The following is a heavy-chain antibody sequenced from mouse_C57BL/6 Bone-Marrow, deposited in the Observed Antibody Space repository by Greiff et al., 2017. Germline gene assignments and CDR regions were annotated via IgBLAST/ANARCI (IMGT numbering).Heavy chain of an antibody. CDR2: ISSGGSYT. CDR3: ARDRGTAWFAY. D-gene: IGHD2-14*01. J-gene: IGHJ3*01. Sequence: DVKLVESGGGLVKPGGSLKLSCAASGFTFSSYAMSWVRQSPEKRLEWVAEISSGGSYTYYPDTVTGRFTISRDNAKNTLYLEMSSLRSEDTAMYYCARDRGTAWFAYWGQGTLVTVSA. V-gene: IGHV5-9-4*01. CDR1: GFTFSSYA.